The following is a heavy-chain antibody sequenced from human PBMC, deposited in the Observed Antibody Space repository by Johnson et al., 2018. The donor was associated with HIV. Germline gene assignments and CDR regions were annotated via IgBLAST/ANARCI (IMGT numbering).Heavy chain of an antibody. J-gene: IGHJ3*02. V-gene: IGHV3-33*08. CDR2: IWYDGSNK. CDR1: GFTFSSYG. D-gene: IGHD3-16*01. Sequence: QVQLVESGGGVVQPGRSLRLSCAASGFTFSSYGMHWVRQAPGKGLEWVAVIWYDGSNKYYAESVKGRFTISRDNYKNRLSLQMNSLRAVATAVYYCSRDRHGTWGDAFDIWGQGTVVTVSS. CDR3: SRDRHGTWGDAFDI.